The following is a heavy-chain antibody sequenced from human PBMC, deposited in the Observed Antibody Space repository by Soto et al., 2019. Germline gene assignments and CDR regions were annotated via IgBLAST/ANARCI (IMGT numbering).Heavy chain of an antibody. Sequence: QVQLQQWGAGLLKPSETLSLTCAVYGGSFSGYYWSWIRQPPGKGLEWIGEINHSGSTNYNPSLTSRVTISVDTSKNQFSLKLSSVTAADTAVYYCARIAKSGAGRPNYFDYWGQGTLVTVSS. CDR1: GGSFSGYY. CDR3: ARIAKSGAGRPNYFDY. D-gene: IGHD2-21*01. V-gene: IGHV4-34*01. CDR2: INHSGST. J-gene: IGHJ4*02.